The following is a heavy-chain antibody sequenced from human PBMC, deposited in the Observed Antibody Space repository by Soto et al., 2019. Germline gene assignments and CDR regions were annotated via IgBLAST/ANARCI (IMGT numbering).Heavy chain of an antibody. CDR2: INFSGNA. CDR3: ARHVVSGWFFDF. CDR1: GGSISSGDYY. Sequence: QLQLQESGPGLVRPSETLSLTCVVSGGSISSGDYYWGWIRQPPGKGLEWIGSINFSGNAYHNPSLKSRVTTSVDTSKIQFSLNLSSMTAADTAAYYCARHVVSGWFFDFWGQGTLVTVSS. V-gene: IGHV4-39*01. J-gene: IGHJ4*02. D-gene: IGHD6-19*01.